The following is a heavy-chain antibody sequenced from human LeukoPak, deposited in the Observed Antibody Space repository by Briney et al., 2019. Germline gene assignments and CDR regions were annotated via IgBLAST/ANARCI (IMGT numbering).Heavy chain of an antibody. D-gene: IGHD3-10*01. CDR3: ARDDRRLWFGELFSDY. CDR2: ISAYNGNT. J-gene: IGHJ4*02. CDR1: GYTFTSYG. V-gene: IGHV1-18*01. Sequence: ASVKVSCKASGYTFTSYGISWVRQAPGQGLEWMGWISAYNGNTNYAQKLQGRVTMTTDTSTGTAYMELRSLRSDDTAVYYCARDDRRLWFGELFSDYWGQGTLVTVSS.